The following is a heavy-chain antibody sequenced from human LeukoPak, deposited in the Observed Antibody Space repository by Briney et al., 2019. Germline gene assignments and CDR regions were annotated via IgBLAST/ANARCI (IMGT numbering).Heavy chain of an antibody. J-gene: IGHJ4*02. Sequence: ASVKVSCKTSGYTFTNYGINWVRQAPGQGLEWMGWISAYNGNTNYAQRFQGRVTMTTDTSTSTAYMDLRSLRSDDTALYYCARDPRTEDGYNLRGFDYWGQGTLVTVSS. V-gene: IGHV1-18*01. CDR1: GYTFTNYG. D-gene: IGHD5-24*01. CDR3: ARDPRTEDGYNLRGFDY. CDR2: ISAYNGNT.